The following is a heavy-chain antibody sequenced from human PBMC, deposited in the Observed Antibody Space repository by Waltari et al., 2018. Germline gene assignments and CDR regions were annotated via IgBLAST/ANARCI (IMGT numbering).Heavy chain of an antibody. CDR1: GFTFTSCA. J-gene: IGHJ4*02. CDR2: INNNGAIT. D-gene: IGHD3-10*01. V-gene: IGHV3-23*01. Sequence: EVRLLASGGGLVPPGGSLRLSCAAPGFTFTSCAVSWVRQAPGKGLEWVSAINNNGAITYYADSVKGRFTISRDNSKNTLYLQMNSLRAEDTAVYYCAKRVTDGFYPFDYWGQGTLVTVSS. CDR3: AKRVTDGFYPFDY.